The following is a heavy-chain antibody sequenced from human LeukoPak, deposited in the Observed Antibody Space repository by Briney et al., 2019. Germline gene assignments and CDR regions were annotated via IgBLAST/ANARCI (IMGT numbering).Heavy chain of an antibody. Sequence: QSGGSLRLSCTASGFTFSLYSMVWVRQAPGKGLEYVSAINNDATSRHYVDSVKGRFTISRDNSKNTLYLQMGSLRPEDAAVYYCAREGAVNEYCDYRPFDQWGQGTLVTVSS. CDR3: AREGAVNEYCDYRPFDQ. CDR1: GFTFSLYS. V-gene: IGHV3-64*02. D-gene: IGHD4-17*01. J-gene: IGHJ4*02. CDR2: INNDATSR.